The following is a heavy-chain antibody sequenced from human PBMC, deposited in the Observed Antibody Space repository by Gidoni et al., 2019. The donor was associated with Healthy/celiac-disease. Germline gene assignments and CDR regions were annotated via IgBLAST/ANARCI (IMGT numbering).Heavy chain of an antibody. V-gene: IGHV4-31*02. CDR2: T. CDR3: ARDRGSPSLLYYYYGMDV. D-gene: IGHD2-15*01. Sequence: TYYNPSLKSRVTISVDTSKNQFSLKLSSVTAADTAVYYCARDRGSPSLLYYYYGMDVWGQGTTVTVSS. J-gene: IGHJ6*02.